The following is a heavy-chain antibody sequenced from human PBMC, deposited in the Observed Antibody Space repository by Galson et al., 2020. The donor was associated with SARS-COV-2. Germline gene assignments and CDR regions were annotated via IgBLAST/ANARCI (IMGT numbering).Heavy chain of an antibody. CDR3: ARDLTGIVYGMDV. CDR1: GFTFSSYW. D-gene: IGHD7-27*01. CDR2: INQDGSEK. V-gene: IGHV3-7*01. J-gene: IGHJ6*02. Sequence: GGSLILSCAAPGFTFSSYWMTWVRQAPGKGLEWVANINQDGSEKYYVDSVKGRFTISRDNAKKSLYLQMNSLRAEDTAVYYCARDLTGIVYGMDVWGRGTTVTVSS.